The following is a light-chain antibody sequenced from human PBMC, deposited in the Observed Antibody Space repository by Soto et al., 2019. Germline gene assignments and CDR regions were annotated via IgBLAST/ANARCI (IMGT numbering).Light chain of an antibody. CDR3: QQYSDWPPS. CDR1: QRIGRD. Sequence: EIVLTQTPAILSASPGDAITLSCRASQRIGRDLACYQQRRGRAPRLLIYGPSTRATGVPARFSGSGSGAESTLTISNLQPEDFAVYYCQQYSDWPPSFGGGTKVEI. CDR2: GPS. J-gene: IGKJ4*01. V-gene: IGKV3-15*01.